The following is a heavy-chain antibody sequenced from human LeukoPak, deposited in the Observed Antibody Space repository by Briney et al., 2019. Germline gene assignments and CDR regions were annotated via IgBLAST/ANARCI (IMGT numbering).Heavy chain of an antibody. V-gene: IGHV3-30*02. Sequence: GGSLRLSCAASGFTFSSYGMHWVRQAPGKGPEWVAFIRYDGSNKYYADSVKGRFTISRDNSKNTLYLQMNSLRAEDTAVYYCAKDGGYPRGVHFDYWGQGTLVTVSS. D-gene: IGHD5-12*01. CDR1: GFTFSSYG. CDR2: IRYDGSNK. J-gene: IGHJ4*02. CDR3: AKDGGYPRGVHFDY.